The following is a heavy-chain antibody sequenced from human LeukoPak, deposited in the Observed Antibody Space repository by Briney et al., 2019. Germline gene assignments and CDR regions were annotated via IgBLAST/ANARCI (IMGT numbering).Heavy chain of an antibody. CDR2: IWHDGTNK. D-gene: IGHD1-26*01. CDR3: ARGVGGSYLFDY. CDR1: GFTFSNYD. V-gene: IGHV3-33*01. J-gene: IGHJ4*02. Sequence: GGSLRLSCAASGFTFSNYDMHWVRQAPGKGLEWVAVIWHDGTNKYYADSVKGRFTISRDNSQNTLYLQMNSLRAEDTAVYYCARGVGGSYLFDYWGQGTLVTVSS.